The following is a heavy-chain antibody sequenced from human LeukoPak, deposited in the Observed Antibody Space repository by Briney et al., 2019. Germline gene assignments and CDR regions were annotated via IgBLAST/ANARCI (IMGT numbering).Heavy chain of an antibody. CDR1: GFPFSDYV. CDR3: ARAPTTVTTYLDY. V-gene: IGHV3-30*02. CDR2: IRYDGNNK. D-gene: IGHD4-17*01. Sequence: GGSLRLSCAASGFPFSDYVMHWVRQAPGKGLEWVAVIRYDGNNKYYADSVKGRFTISRDNSKNTLYLQMGSLRAEDMAVYYCARAPTTVTTYLDYWGQGTLVTVSS. J-gene: IGHJ4*02.